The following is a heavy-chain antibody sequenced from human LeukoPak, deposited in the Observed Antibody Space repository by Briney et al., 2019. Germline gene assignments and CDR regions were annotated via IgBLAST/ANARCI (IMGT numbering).Heavy chain of an antibody. V-gene: IGHV3-7*01. CDR3: ARAPEGDSSGWCSFQH. CDR1: GFTFSSYW. D-gene: IGHD6-19*01. CDR2: IKQDGSEK. J-gene: IGHJ1*01. Sequence: PGGSLRLSCAASGFTFSSYWMSWVRQAPGKGLEWVADIKQDGSEKYYVDSVKGRFTISRDNAKNSLYLQMNSLRAEDTAVYYCARAPEGDSSGWCSFQHWGQGTLVTVSS.